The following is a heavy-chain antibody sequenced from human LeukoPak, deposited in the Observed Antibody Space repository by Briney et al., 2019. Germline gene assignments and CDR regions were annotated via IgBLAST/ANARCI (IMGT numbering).Heavy chain of an antibody. CDR1: AFTFASYE. V-gene: IGHV3-48*03. D-gene: IGHD2-15*01. CDR3: AREYCSGGTCYDAFDI. J-gene: IGHJ3*02. CDR2: ISSSGSTI. Sequence: GGSLRLSCAASAFTFASYEMNWVRQAPGKGLEWVPYISSSGSTIHYADSVKGRFTISRDNTKKSLFLQINSLRAEDTAVYYCAREYCSGGTCYDAFDIWGQGTMVTVSS.